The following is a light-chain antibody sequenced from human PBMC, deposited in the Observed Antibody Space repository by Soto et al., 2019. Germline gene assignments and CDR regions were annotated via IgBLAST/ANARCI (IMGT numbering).Light chain of an antibody. Sequence: EIVMTPSPATLSVSPGERATLSCRASRSVKTNLAWYQQNPGQAPRLLIYGASTRATNVSARFSGSGSGTEFTLTISSLQSEDFALYYCQQYNHWPPITFGPGTRLEIK. V-gene: IGKV3-15*01. J-gene: IGKJ5*01. CDR2: GAS. CDR1: RSVKTN. CDR3: QQYNHWPPIT.